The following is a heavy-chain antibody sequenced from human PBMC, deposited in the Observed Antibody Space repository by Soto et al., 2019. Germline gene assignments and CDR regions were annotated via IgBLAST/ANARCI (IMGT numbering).Heavy chain of an antibody. CDR1: GFTFSSYA. CDR3: ARRSSGWYFDY. J-gene: IGHJ4*02. CDR2: ISGSGGST. Sequence: EVQLLESGGGLVQPGGFLRLSCAASGFTFSSYAMTWVRQAPGKGLEWVSVISGSGGSTYYADSVKGRFTISRDNSKNTVYLQMNSLRAEDTAVYYCARRSSGWYFDYWGQGTLVTVSS. V-gene: IGHV3-23*01. D-gene: IGHD6-19*01.